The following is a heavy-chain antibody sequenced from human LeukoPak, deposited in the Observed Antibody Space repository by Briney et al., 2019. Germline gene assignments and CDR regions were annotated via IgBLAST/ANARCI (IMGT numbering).Heavy chain of an antibody. CDR2: IGGSGGGT. V-gene: IGHV3-23*01. J-gene: IGHJ5*02. CDR1: GFTFSTYA. Sequence: GGSLRLSCAASGFTFSTYAMSWVRQAPGKGLEWVSGIGGSGGGTYYADSVKGRLIISRDTFKNTLYLQMNNLRAEDTAIYYCAKANSGSWKSGWFDPWGQGTLVTVSP. CDR3: AKANSGSWKSGWFDP. D-gene: IGHD6-19*01.